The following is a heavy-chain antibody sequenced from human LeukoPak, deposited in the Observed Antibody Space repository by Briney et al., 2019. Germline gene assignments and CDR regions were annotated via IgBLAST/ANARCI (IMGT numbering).Heavy chain of an antibody. CDR1: GFTFDDYA. Sequence: GGSLRLSCAASGFTFDDYAMHWVRQAPGKGLEWVSGISWNSGSIGYADSVKGRFTISRDNAKNSLYLQMNSLRAEDTALYYCAKDMFSYASWRWFDPWGQGTLVTVSS. V-gene: IGHV3-9*01. CDR3: AKDMFSYASWRWFDP. J-gene: IGHJ5*02. D-gene: IGHD2-2*01. CDR2: ISWNSGSI.